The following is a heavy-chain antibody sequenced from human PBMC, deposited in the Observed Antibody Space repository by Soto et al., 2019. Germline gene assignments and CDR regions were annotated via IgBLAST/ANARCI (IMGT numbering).Heavy chain of an antibody. CDR3: ARAKAGPDWFDP. CDR1: GFTLSNYW. CDR2: IHSDGSTT. Sequence: EVQLVESGGGLVQPGGSLRLSFAASGFTLSNYWMHWVRQAPGKRLVWVSRIHSDGSTTAYADSVKGRFTISRDDAKNRLYLQMNSLRAEDTAVSYCARAKAGPDWFDPWGQGTLVTVSS. V-gene: IGHV3-74*01. J-gene: IGHJ5*02.